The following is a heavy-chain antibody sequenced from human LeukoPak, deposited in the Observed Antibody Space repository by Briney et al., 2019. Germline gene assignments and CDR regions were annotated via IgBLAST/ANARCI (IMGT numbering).Heavy chain of an antibody. V-gene: IGHV3-30*02. J-gene: IGHJ4*02. CDR2: IRNDDSDR. CDR3: AIYDSRGDFDY. Sequence: PGGSLRLSCAASGFIFSDYGMHWVRQAPGQGLDWVAFIRNDDSDRDNADSVRGRFTISRDNSRNTLYLQMRNLRPEDTGVYYCAIYDSRGDFDYWGQGTQVTVSA. D-gene: IGHD3-22*01. CDR1: GFIFSDYG.